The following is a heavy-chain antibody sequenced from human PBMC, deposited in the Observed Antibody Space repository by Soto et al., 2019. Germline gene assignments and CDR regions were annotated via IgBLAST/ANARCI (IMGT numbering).Heavy chain of an antibody. J-gene: IGHJ5*02. V-gene: IGHV1-69*08. Sequence: QVQLVQSGAEVKKPGSSVKVSCKASGGTFSSYTISWVRQAPGQGLEWMGRIIPILGIANYAQKFQGRVTITADKSTSTAYMELSSLRSEDTAVYYCARDQYSSSLENWFDPWGQGTLVTVSS. CDR2: IIPILGIA. CDR1: GGTFSSYT. CDR3: ARDQYSSSLENWFDP. D-gene: IGHD6-13*01.